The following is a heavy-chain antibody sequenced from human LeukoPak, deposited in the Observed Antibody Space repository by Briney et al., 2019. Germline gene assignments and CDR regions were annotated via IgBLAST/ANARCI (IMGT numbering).Heavy chain of an antibody. Sequence: SETLSLTCAVYGGSFSGYYWSWIRQPPGKGLEWIGEINHSGSTNYNPSLKSRVTISVDTSKNQFSLKLSSVTAADTAVYYCARVKVVVAPAAMDYWGQGTLVTVSS. CDR3: ARVKVVVAPAAMDY. CDR1: GGSFSGYY. J-gene: IGHJ4*02. D-gene: IGHD2-2*01. V-gene: IGHV4-34*01. CDR2: INHSGST.